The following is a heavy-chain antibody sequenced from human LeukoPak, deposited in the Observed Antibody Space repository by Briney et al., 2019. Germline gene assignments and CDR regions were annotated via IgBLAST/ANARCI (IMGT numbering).Heavy chain of an antibody. CDR3: ARELLGDMVRGVIIFDAFDI. D-gene: IGHD3-10*01. V-gene: IGHV3-23*01. Sequence: GGSLRLSCAASGFTFSSYAMSWVRQAPGKGLEWVSAISGSGGSTYYADSVKGRFTISRDNSKNTLYLQMNSLRAEDTAVYYCARELLGDMVRGVIIFDAFDIWGQGTMVTVSS. J-gene: IGHJ3*02. CDR1: GFTFSSYA. CDR2: ISGSGGST.